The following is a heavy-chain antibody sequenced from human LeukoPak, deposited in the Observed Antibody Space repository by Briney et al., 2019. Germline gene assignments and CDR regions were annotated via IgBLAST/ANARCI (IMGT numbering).Heavy chain of an antibody. V-gene: IGHV4-30-2*01. CDR2: ICRSGST. J-gene: IGHJ2*01. CDR3: VRELTGVSRHFDL. Sequence: SGTLALTCAVSGGSISSGGYCWGWIRQPPGKGLEWVGYICRSGSTYYTPPPKRRVTISVDRTKSQFYLKLRSATAAQTAVYYCVRELTGVSRHFDLSGRGTLVTASS. D-gene: IGHD7-27*01. CDR1: GGSISSGGYC.